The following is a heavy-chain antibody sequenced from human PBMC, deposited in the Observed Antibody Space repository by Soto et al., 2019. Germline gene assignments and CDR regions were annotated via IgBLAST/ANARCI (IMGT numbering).Heavy chain of an antibody. Sequence: GGSLRLSCAASGFTFSSYAMSWVRQAPGKGLEWVSAISGSGGSTYYADSVKGRFTISRDNSKNTLYLQMNSLRAEDTAVYYCSLAVGGYYYGMDVWGQGTTVTVSS. CDR3: SLAVGGYYYGMDV. CDR1: GFTFSSYA. J-gene: IGHJ6*02. CDR2: ISGSGGST. D-gene: IGHD2-15*01. V-gene: IGHV3-23*01.